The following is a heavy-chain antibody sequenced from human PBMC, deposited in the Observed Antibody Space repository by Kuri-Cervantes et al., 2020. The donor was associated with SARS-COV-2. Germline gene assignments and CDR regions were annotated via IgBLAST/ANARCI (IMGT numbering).Heavy chain of an antibody. CDR3: ARQYVLRHLEWSREMRSTYYMDV. CDR2: IYYTGNT. J-gene: IGHJ6*03. D-gene: IGHD3-3*01. Sequence: SEILSPPGIVSRGSISSSSYYWGWNRQPPGKGLGWIGSIYYTGNTYYNPSHNSRVTMSVDTSKNQFSLKVSSVTAADTAVYYCARQYVLRHLEWSREMRSTYYMDVWGKGTTVTVSS. CDR1: RGSISSSSYY. V-gene: IGHV4-39*01.